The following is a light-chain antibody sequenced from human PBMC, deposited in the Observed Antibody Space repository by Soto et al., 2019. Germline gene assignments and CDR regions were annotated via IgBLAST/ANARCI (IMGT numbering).Light chain of an antibody. CDR2: DVS. J-gene: IGLJ1*01. CDR3: CAYADTFYV. Sequence: QSALTQPRSVSGSPGQSVTISCTGTSSDVGSYKDVSWYQHHPGKVPKLMIYDVSERPSGVPDRFSGSKSGNTASLTISGLQAEDDANYYCCAYADTFYVFGTGTKLTVL. V-gene: IGLV2-11*01. CDR1: SSDVGSYKD.